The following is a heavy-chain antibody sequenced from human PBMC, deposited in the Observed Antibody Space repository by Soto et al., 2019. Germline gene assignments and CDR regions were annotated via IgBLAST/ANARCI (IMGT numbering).Heavy chain of an antibody. CDR3: AKAVGEGEAGLDLVLHFDY. CDR2: ISFDGSNQ. Sequence: GGSLRLSCAASGFTFSSYGMHWVRQAPGKGLEWVAVISFDGSNQYYADSVKGRFTISKDNSKNSLYLQMNSLRAEDTAVYYCAKAVGEGEAGLDLVLHFDYWGQVTLVTVSS. CDR1: GFTFSSYG. J-gene: IGHJ4*02. V-gene: IGHV3-30*18. D-gene: IGHD6-13*01.